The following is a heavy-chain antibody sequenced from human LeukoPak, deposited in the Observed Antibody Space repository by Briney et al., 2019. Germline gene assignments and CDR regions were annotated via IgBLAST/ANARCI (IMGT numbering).Heavy chain of an antibody. Sequence: SETLSLTCAVYGGSFSGYYWSWIRQPPGKGLEWIGEINHSGSTNYNPSLKSRVTISVDTSKNQFSPKLSSVTAADTAVYYCARGRIVATHFDYWGQGTLVTVSS. V-gene: IGHV4-34*01. CDR2: INHSGST. D-gene: IGHD5-12*01. CDR3: ARGRIVATHFDY. CDR1: GGSFSGYY. J-gene: IGHJ4*02.